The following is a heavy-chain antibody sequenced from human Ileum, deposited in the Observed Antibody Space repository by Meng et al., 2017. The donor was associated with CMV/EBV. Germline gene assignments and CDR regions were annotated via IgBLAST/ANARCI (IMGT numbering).Heavy chain of an antibody. D-gene: IGHD6-19*01. CDR1: GFSIANFG. CDR2: IAPSGSGT. Sequence: GGSLRLSCAASGFSIANFGVRWVRQAPGEGLEWVATIAPSGSGTYYADSVKGRFTISRDNSKNTLYLQMSSLRAEDTAMYFCVRFMAGWYYFEYWGQGTQVTVSS. CDR3: VRFMAGWYYFEY. J-gene: IGHJ4*02. V-gene: IGHV3-23*01.